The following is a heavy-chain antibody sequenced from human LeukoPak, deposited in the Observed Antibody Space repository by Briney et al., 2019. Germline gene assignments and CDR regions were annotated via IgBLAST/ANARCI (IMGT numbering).Heavy chain of an antibody. Sequence: GASVKVSCKASGYTFTSYGISWVRQAPGQGLEWMGWISAYNGNTNYAQKFQGRVTMTRDTSISTAYMELSRLRSDDTAVYYCAALDYDFWSGWPGGHDAFDIWGQGTMVTVSS. D-gene: IGHD3-3*01. V-gene: IGHV1-18*01. CDR3: AALDYDFWSGWPGGHDAFDI. CDR2: ISAYNGNT. J-gene: IGHJ3*02. CDR1: GYTFTSYG.